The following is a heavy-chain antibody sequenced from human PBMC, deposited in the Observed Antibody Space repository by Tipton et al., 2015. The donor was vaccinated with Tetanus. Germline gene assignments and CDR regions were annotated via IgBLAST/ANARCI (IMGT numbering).Heavy chain of an antibody. Sequence: SLRLSYAVSGFTFDNYAMHWVRQAPGRGLEWVSGISWNSAIIGYADSVKGRFTISRDNSKNTLYLQMNSLRAEDTAVYYCARDGGYYYGDYASFDYWGQGTLVTVSS. CDR3: ARDGGYYYGDYASFDY. V-gene: IGHV3-9*01. CDR1: GFTFDNYA. J-gene: IGHJ4*02. D-gene: IGHD4-17*01. CDR2: ISWNSAII.